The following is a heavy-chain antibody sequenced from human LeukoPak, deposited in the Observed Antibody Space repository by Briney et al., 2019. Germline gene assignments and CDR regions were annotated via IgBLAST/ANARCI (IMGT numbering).Heavy chain of an antibody. D-gene: IGHD4-23*01. Sequence: GGSLRLSCAASGFTFSSYDISWVRQAPGKGLEWVSAISDSGGSTFYADSVKGRFTISRDNPKNTLYLQMNSLRAEDTAVYYCARASDYGGDSGGFDYWGQGTLVTVSS. CDR3: ARASDYGGDSGGFDY. J-gene: IGHJ4*02. V-gene: IGHV3-23*01. CDR2: ISDSGGST. CDR1: GFTFSSYD.